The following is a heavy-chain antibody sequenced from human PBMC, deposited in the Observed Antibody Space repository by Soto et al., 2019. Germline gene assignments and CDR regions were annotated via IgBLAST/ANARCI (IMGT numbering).Heavy chain of an antibody. J-gene: IGHJ6*03. D-gene: IGHD2-15*01. CDR1: GFTFSSYD. Sequence: GGSLRLSCAASGFTFSSYDMNWVRQAPGKGLEWVSYISSSGRTIYYAESVKGRFTISRDNAKNSLYLQMNSLRAEDTAVYYCARDRGYCSGGSCYYMDVWGKGTTVTVSS. CDR2: ISSSGRTI. CDR3: ARDRGYCSGGSCYYMDV. V-gene: IGHV3-48*01.